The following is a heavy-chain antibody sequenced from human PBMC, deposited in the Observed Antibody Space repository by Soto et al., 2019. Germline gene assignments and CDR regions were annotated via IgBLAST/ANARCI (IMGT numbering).Heavy chain of an antibody. Sequence: GGFLRLSCAASGFTFSGSAMHWVRQASGKGLEWVGRIRSKANSYATAYAASVKGRFTISRDDSKNTAYLQMNSLKTEDTAVYYCTRFSIAATGTPDYWGQETLVTVSS. CDR2: IRSKANSYAT. D-gene: IGHD6-13*01. J-gene: IGHJ4*02. CDR3: TRFSIAATGTPDY. CDR1: GFTFSGSA. V-gene: IGHV3-73*01.